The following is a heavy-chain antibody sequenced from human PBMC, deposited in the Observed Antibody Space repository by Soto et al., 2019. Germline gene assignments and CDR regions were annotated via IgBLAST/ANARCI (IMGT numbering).Heavy chain of an antibody. CDR3: AKSRDIVATIALEY. V-gene: IGHV3-23*01. D-gene: IGHD5-12*01. J-gene: IGHJ4*02. Sequence: VGSLRLSCAASGFTFSSYAMSWVRQAPGKGLEWVSAISGSGGSTYYADSVKGRFNISRDNSKNTLYLQMNSLRAEDTAVYYCAKSRDIVATIALEYWGQGTLVTVSS. CDR1: GFTFSSYA. CDR2: ISGSGGST.